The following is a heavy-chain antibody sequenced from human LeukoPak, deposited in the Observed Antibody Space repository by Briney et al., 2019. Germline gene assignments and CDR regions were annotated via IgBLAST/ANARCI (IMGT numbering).Heavy chain of an antibody. Sequence: SETLSLTCTVSGGSISSYHWSWIWQPAGKGLEWIGRIETSGSTNYNPSLKSRVTISVDKSKNQSPLKLSSVTAADTAVYYCARGRSGVDPWGQGTLVTVSS. CDR3: ARGRSGVDP. V-gene: IGHV4-4*07. J-gene: IGHJ5*02. D-gene: IGHD3-10*01. CDR1: GGSISSYH. CDR2: IETSGST.